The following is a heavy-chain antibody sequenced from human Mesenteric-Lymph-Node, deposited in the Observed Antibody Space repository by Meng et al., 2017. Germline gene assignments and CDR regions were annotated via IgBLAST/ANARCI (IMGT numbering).Heavy chain of an antibody. V-gene: IGHV4-61*01. J-gene: IGHJ4*02. D-gene: IGHD3-22*01. CDR2: IYYSGST. CDR1: GGSVSSGSYY. Sequence: GSLRLSCTVSGGSVSSGSYYWSWIRQPPGKGLEWIGYIYYSGSTNYNPSLKSRVTISVDTSKNQFSLKLSSVTAADTAVYYCARVLWVYDSSGYYPYYFDYWGQGTVVTVSS. CDR3: ARVLWVYDSSGYYPYYFDY.